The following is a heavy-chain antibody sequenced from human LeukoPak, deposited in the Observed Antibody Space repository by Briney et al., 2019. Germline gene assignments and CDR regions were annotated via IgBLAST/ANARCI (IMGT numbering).Heavy chain of an antibody. V-gene: IGHV1-69*06. CDR3: ARVRANYDILTGHFDY. CDR2: IIPIFGTA. D-gene: IGHD3-9*01. Sequence: ASVKVSCKASGGTFSSYAISWVRQAPGQGLEWMGGIIPIFGTANYAQKFQGRVTITADKSTSTAYMELSSLRSEDTAVYYCARVRANYDILTGHFDYWGQGPLVTVSS. CDR1: GGTFSSYA. J-gene: IGHJ4*02.